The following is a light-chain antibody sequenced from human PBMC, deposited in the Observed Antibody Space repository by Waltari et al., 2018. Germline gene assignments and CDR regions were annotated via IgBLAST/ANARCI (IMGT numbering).Light chain of an antibody. V-gene: IGLV3-1*01. J-gene: IGLJ3*02. CDR2: QDT. Sequence: WYQQKPGQSPLLVIYQDTNRPSGIPERFSGSKSGNAATLTISGTQAMDEADYYCQALGTGAWVFGGWTKLTVL. CDR3: QALGTGAWV.